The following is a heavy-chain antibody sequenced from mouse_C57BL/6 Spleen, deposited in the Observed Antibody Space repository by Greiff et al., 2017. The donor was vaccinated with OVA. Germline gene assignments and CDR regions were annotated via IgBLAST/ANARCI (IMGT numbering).Heavy chain of an antibody. CDR2: IDPEDGDT. CDR1: GFNIKDYY. D-gene: IGHD3-2*02. Sequence: EVKVVESGAELVRPGASVKLSCTASGFNIKDYYMHWVKQRPEQGLEWIGRIDPEDGDTEYAPKFQGKATMTADTSSNTAYLQLSSLTSEDTAVYYCTTRQLRLQVYAMDYWGQGTSVTVSS. J-gene: IGHJ4*01. CDR3: TTRQLRLQVYAMDY. V-gene: IGHV14-1*01.